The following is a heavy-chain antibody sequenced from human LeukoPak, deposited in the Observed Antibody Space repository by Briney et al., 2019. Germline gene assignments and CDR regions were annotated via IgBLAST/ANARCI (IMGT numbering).Heavy chain of an antibody. CDR1: GFNFGGYW. CDR2: IRCDGSET. D-gene: IGHD7-27*01. V-gene: IGHV3-7*01. Sequence: GGSLRLSCAALGFNFGGYWMSWVRHAPGKGLERVANIRCDGSETFYGDSVKGRFTVSRDNAKNSLYLQMNSLRAEDTGVYYCASATGDKGGYFDSWGQGAQVTVSS. J-gene: IGHJ4*02. CDR3: ASATGDKGGYFDS.